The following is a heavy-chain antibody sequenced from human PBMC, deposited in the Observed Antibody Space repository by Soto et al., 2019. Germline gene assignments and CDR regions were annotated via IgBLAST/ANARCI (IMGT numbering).Heavy chain of an antibody. V-gene: IGHV1-8*01. CDR1: GYTFTSYD. J-gene: IGHJ4*02. D-gene: IGHD1-1*01. CDR3: ARRAETNGWNGFGADKYYFDF. CDR2: MNPSTGNS. Sequence: QVQLVQSGAEVRKPGASVKVSCEASGYTFTSYDIYWVRQATGQGLEWMGWMNPSTGNSGYAQKFQGRVTMTSDTSISTAHMEVSSLRSEDTAVYYCARRAETNGWNGFGADKYYFDFWGQGTLVTVSS.